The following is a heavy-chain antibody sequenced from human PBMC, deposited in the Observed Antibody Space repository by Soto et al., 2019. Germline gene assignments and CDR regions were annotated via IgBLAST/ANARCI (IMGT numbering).Heavy chain of an antibody. D-gene: IGHD3-10*01. J-gene: IGHJ4*02. V-gene: IGHV4-59*11. CDR3: ARTYYYGSGSYRPLYFDY. CDR1: GGTINNHY. CDR2: VYYNGIT. Sequence: SETMFLTCTVSGGTINNHYLSWIRQQPGKGLEWLGYVYYNGITNYNPSLKSRVTMSVDTSKNQFSLKLSSVTAADTAVYYCARTYYYGSGSYRPLYFDYWGQGTLVTVSS.